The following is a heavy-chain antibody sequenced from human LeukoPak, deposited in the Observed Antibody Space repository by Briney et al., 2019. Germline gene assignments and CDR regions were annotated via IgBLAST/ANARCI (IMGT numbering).Heavy chain of an antibody. CDR2: INHSGST. CDR3: AREDAEWELGTAFDI. V-gene: IGHV4-34*01. CDR1: GGSFSGYY. D-gene: IGHD1-26*01. Sequence: SETLSLTCAVYGGSFSGYYWSWIRQPPGKGLKWFGEINHSGSTNYNPSLKSRVTISVDTSKNQFSLKLSSVTAADTAVYYCAREDAEWELGTAFDIWGQGTMVTVSS. J-gene: IGHJ3*02.